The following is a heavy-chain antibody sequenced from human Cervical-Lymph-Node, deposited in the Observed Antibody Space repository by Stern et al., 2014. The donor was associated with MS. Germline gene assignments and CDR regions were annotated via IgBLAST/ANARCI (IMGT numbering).Heavy chain of an antibody. D-gene: IGHD4-11*01. V-gene: IGHV1-18*04. CDR3: AKSPYDYSNYADYYGMDV. Sequence: VHLVESGAEVKKPGASVKVSCKASGYTFTSYGISWVRQAPGQGLEWMGWISASNGNTNYAQKLQGRVTMTTDTSTSTAYMELRSLRSDDTAVYYCAKSPYDYSNYADYYGMDVWGQGTTVTVSS. CDR1: GYTFTSYG. CDR2: ISASNGNT. J-gene: IGHJ6*02.